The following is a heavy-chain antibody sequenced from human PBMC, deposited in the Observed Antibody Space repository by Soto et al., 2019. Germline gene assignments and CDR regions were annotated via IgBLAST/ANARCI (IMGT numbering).Heavy chain of an antibody. J-gene: IGHJ6*02. V-gene: IGHV1-69*01. CDR3: ALPPRTGYQYGMDV. Sequence: QVQLVQSGAEVKKPGSSVKVSCEASGGTFSSYAISWVRQAPGQGPEWMGGIIPIFATPNYAQKFKGRLTITADESTRTAYMELSSLRSDDTALYYCALPPRTGYQYGMDVWGQGTTVTVSS. CDR1: GGTFSSYA. CDR2: IIPIFATP.